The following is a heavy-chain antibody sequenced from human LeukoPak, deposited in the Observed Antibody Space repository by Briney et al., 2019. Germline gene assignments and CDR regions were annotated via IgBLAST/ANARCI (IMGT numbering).Heavy chain of an antibody. CDR2: IYYSGST. CDR3: ASHSSIPGYYYMDV. D-gene: IGHD6-13*01. Sequence: SETLSLTCTVSGGSISSSSYYWGWIRQPPGKGLEWIGSIYYSGSTYYNPSLKSRVTISVDTSKNQFSLKLSSVTAADTAVYYCASHSSIPGYYYMDVWGKGTTVTISS. CDR1: GGSISSSSYY. J-gene: IGHJ6*03. V-gene: IGHV4-39*01.